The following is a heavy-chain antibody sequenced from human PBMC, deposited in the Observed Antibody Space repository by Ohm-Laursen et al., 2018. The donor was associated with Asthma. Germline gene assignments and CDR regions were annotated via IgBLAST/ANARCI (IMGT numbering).Heavy chain of an antibody. CDR2: IKSKTDGGTT. CDR1: GFTFSNAW. CDR3: TTGVGATQFDY. V-gene: IGHV3-15*01. Sequence: SLRLSCTAPGFTFSNAWMSWVRQAPGKGLEWVGRIKSKTDGGTTDYAAPVKGRFTISRDDSKNTLYLQMNSLKTEDTAVYYCTTGVGATQFDYWGQGTLVTVSS. J-gene: IGHJ4*02. D-gene: IGHD1-26*01.